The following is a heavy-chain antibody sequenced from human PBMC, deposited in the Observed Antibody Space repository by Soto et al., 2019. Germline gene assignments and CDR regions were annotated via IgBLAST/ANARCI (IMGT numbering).Heavy chain of an antibody. CDR3: AAGYSPYGDLDY. V-gene: IGHV1-58*01. D-gene: IGHD4-17*01. J-gene: IGHJ4*02. CDR1: GFTFTSSA. CDR2: IVVGSGNT. Sequence: GASVKVSCKASGFTFTSSAVQWVRQARGQRLEWIGWIVVGSGNTNYAQKFQERVTITRDMSTSTAYMELSSLRSEDTAVYYCAAGYSPYGDLDYWGQGTLVTVSS.